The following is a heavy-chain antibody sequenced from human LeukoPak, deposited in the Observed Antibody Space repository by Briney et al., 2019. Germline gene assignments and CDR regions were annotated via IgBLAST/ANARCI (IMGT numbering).Heavy chain of an antibody. CDR2: IYYSGST. V-gene: IGHV4-39*01. J-gene: IGHJ3*02. Sequence: PSETLSLTCTVSGGSISSSSYYWGWIRQPPGKGLEWIGSIYYSGSTYYNPSLKSRVTISVDTSKNQFSLKLSSVTAADTAVYYCATQHREMATIPAAFDIWGQGTMVTVSS. CDR3: ATQHREMATIPAAFDI. CDR1: GGSISSSSYY. D-gene: IGHD5-24*01.